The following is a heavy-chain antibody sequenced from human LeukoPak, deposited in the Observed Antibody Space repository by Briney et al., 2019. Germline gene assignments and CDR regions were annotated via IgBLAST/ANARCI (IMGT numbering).Heavy chain of an antibody. Sequence: GGSLRLSCAASGFTFSSYGMHWVRQAPGKGLEWVAVIWYDGSNKCYADSAKGRFTISRDNSKNTLYLQMNSLRAEDTAVYYCARETEDIAAAGTTGTFDYWGQGTLVTVSS. CDR3: ARETEDIAAAGTTGTFDY. D-gene: IGHD6-13*01. CDR2: IWYDGSNK. J-gene: IGHJ4*02. V-gene: IGHV3-33*01. CDR1: GFTFSSYG.